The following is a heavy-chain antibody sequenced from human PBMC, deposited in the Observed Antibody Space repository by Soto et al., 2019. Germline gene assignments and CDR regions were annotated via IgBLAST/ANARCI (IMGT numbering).Heavy chain of an antibody. D-gene: IGHD3-16*01. CDR2: IWYDGSNK. Sequence: QVQLVESGGGVVQPRRSLRLSCAASGFTFSSYGMHWVRQAPGKGLEWVAVIWYDGSNKYYADSVKGRFTISRDNSKNTLYLQMNSLRAEDTAVYYCARFNRWGYFDYWGQGTLFTVSS. CDR1: GFTFSSYG. V-gene: IGHV3-33*01. CDR3: ARFNRWGYFDY. J-gene: IGHJ4*02.